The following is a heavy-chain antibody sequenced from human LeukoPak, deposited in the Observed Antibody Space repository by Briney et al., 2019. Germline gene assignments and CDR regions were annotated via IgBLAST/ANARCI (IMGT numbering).Heavy chain of an antibody. CDR1: GFTFSSYS. J-gene: IGHJ5*02. CDR3: AKVSALGRYNWFDP. D-gene: IGHD7-27*01. CDR2: ISYDGSNK. V-gene: IGHV3-30*18. Sequence: PGGSLRLSCAASGFTFSSYSIHWVRQAPGKGLEWVAVISYDGSNKYYADSVKGRFTISRDNSKNTLYLQMNSLRAEDTAVYYCAKVSALGRYNWFDPWGQGTLVTVSS.